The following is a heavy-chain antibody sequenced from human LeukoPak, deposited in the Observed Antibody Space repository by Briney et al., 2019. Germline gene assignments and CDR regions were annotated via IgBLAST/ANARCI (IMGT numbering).Heavy chain of an antibody. D-gene: IGHD5-18*01. V-gene: IGHV4-39*01. J-gene: IGHJ6*02. Sequence: PSETLSLTCTVSGGSISSSSYYWGWIRQPPGKGLEWIGSIYYSGSTYYNPSLKSRVTISVDTSKNQFSLKLSSATAADTAVYYCARIGLGYSYGNYYYYYGMDVWGQGTAVTVSS. CDR3: ARIGLGYSYGNYYYYYGMDV. CDR2: IYYSGST. CDR1: GGSISSSSYY.